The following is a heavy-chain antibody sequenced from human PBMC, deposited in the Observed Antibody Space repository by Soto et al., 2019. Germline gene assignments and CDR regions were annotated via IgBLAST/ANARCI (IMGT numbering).Heavy chain of an antibody. Sequence: EVQLLESGGDLVQPGGSLRLSCAASGFTFSSYAMSWVRQAPGKGPEWVSSMSGSGDNTYYADSVKGRFIISRDNSKNTLYLQMSSSRVDDTSVYSCAKGRTYNYANYFDPWGQGTLVTVSS. V-gene: IGHV3-23*01. CDR1: GFTFSSYA. J-gene: IGHJ5*02. CDR3: AKGRTYNYANYFDP. CDR2: MSGSGDNT. D-gene: IGHD1-1*01.